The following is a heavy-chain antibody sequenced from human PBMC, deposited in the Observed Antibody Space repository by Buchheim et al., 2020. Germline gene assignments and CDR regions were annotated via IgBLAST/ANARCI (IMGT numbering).Heavy chain of an antibody. D-gene: IGHD6-6*01. J-gene: IGHJ5*02. CDR1: GGSISSSNW. CDR3: ANRIATRAEWFDP. V-gene: IGHV4-4*02. Sequence: QVQLQESGPGLVKPSGTLSLTCAVSGGSISSSNWWSWVRQPPGKGLEWIGEIYHSGTTNYNPSLKSRVTLSADKSKKQVSPKLTSVTAAGTAVYYCANRIATRAEWFDPWGKGTL. CDR2: IYHSGTT.